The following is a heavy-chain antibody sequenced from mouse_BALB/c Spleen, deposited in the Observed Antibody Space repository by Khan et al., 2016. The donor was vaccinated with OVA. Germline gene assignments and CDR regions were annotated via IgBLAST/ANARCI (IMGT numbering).Heavy chain of an antibody. D-gene: IGHD4-1*01. Sequence: QVRLQQSGAELVKPGASVKMSCKASGYTFTSYNMHWVKQTPGQGLEWIGAIYPGNGDTSYNQKFKGKATLTADKSSSTAYMQLSSLTSEDSAVYFVGRGGGGWYIDVWGAGTTVTVSS. CDR1: GYTFTSYN. CDR3: GRGGGGWYIDV. V-gene: IGHV1-12*01. J-gene: IGHJ1*01. CDR2: IYPGNGDT.